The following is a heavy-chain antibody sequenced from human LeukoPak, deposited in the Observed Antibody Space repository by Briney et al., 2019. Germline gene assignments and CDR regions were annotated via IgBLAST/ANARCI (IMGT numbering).Heavy chain of an antibody. J-gene: IGHJ6*02. D-gene: IGHD6-19*01. CDR3: ARGEVAVADDYGMDV. CDR1: GGSISSYY. CDR2: IYYSGST. V-gene: IGHV4-59*01. Sequence: SETLSLTCTVSGGSISSYYWSWIRQPPGKGLEWIGYIYYSGSTNYNPSLKSRVTISVDTSKNQFSLKLSSVTAADTAVYYCARGEVAVADDYGMDVWGQGTTVTVSS.